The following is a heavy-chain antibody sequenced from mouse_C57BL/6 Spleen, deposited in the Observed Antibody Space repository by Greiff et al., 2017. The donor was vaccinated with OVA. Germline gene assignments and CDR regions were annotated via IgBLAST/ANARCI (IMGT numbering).Heavy chain of an antibody. J-gene: IGHJ2*01. CDR3: ARSTGRGYFDY. CDR1: GYTFTSYW. V-gene: IGHV1-64*01. Sequence: VQLQQSGAELVKPGASVKLSCKASGYTFTSYWMHWVKQRPGQGLEWIGMIHPNSGSTNYNEKFKSKATLTVDKSSSTAYMQLSILTSEDSAVYYCARSTGRGYFDYWGQGTTLTVSS. CDR2: IHPNSGST. D-gene: IGHD1-1*01.